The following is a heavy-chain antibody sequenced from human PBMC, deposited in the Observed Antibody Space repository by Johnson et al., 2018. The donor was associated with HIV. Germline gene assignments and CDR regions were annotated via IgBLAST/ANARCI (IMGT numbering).Heavy chain of an antibody. CDR1: GFTFSRYA. D-gene: IGHD3-3*01. CDR3: AYRGDDDFWSGYPDAVDI. Sequence: VQLVESGGGLVQPGGSLRLSCVASGFTFSRYAMNWVRQAPGKGLEWVSSVTGSGGTSYYADSVKGRFTISRDNSKNTLYLQMNSLRAEDTAVYYCAYRGDDDFWSGYPDAVDIGGRGTMVTVSS. J-gene: IGHJ3*02. V-gene: IGHV3-23*04. CDR2: VTGSGGTS.